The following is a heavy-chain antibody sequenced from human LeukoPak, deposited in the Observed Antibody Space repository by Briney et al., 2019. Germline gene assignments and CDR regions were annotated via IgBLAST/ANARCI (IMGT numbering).Heavy chain of an antibody. V-gene: IGHV3-21*01. CDR1: GFTFSSYS. J-gene: IGHJ4*02. D-gene: IGHD3-10*01. Sequence: GGSLRLSCAASGFTFSSYSINWVRQAPGKGLEWVSSISSSSSYIYYADSVKGRFTISRDNAKKSLYLQMNSLRAEDTAVYYCARDRRLYYYGSGIKTTWGQGTLVTVSS. CDR2: ISSSSSYI. CDR3: ARDRRLYYYGSGIKTT.